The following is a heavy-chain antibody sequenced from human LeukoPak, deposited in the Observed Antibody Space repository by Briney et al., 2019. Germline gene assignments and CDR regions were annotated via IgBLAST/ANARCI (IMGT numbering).Heavy chain of an antibody. D-gene: IGHD5-18*01. Sequence: SETLSLTCTVSGGSISSYYWSWIRQPPGKGLEWIGYIYYSGSTNYNPSLKSRVTISVDTSKNQFSLKLSSVTAADTAVYYCARGTAMANDAFDIWGQGKMVTVSS. CDR1: GGSISSYY. CDR3: ARGTAMANDAFDI. CDR2: IYYSGST. J-gene: IGHJ3*02. V-gene: IGHV4-59*01.